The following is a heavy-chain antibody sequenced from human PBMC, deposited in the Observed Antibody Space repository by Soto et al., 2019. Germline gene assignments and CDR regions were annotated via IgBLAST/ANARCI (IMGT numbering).Heavy chain of an antibody. J-gene: IGHJ5*02. Sequence: SETQSLTCDVSGDTISTGGYTWAWIRQPPGKALGWIGHTYHSGNPYYNPSLKSRVIISVDRSKNQFSLKVRSVTAADTAVYYCARGIKYGDYSRWFDPWGPGTLVTVSS. CDR3: ARGIKYGDYSRWFDP. CDR2: TYHSGNP. V-gene: IGHV4-30-2*01. CDR1: GDTISTGGYT. D-gene: IGHD4-17*01.